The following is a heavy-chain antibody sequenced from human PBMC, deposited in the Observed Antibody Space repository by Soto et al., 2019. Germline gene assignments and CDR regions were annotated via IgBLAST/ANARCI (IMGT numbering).Heavy chain of an antibody. CDR2: FYSSGSI. D-gene: IGHD6-19*01. Sequence: KTSETLSLTCFVSGYSITAGGYYWSWIRHHPGKGLEWIGSFYSSGSIIYNPSPRSRVSISGDTSSNQFSMSLTSVTAADTARYYCARMYSSGSGWFHPWGQGTLVTVSS. J-gene: IGHJ5*02. CDR3: ARMYSSGSGWFHP. CDR1: GYSITAGGYY. V-gene: IGHV4-31*03.